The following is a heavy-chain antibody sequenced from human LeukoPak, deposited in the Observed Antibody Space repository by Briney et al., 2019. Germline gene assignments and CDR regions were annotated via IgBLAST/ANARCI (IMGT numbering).Heavy chain of an antibody. D-gene: IGHD3-9*01. J-gene: IGHJ4*02. CDR1: GFSVASYE. Sequence: GGSETLSCAASGFSVASYEMNWVRQAPGKGLEWVSHISSDGRVETYLDSVRGRFTMSRDNAKDLLFLQMNGLRAEDTAVYYCARDSLNGPFVISLDYWGQGALVTVSS. V-gene: IGHV3-48*03. CDR3: ARDSLNGPFVISLDY. CDR2: ISSDGRVE.